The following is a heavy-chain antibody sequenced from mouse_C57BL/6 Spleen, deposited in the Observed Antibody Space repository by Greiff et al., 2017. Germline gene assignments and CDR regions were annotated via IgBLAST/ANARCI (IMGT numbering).Heavy chain of an antibody. CDR3: AREVVDAMDY. Sequence: QVQLQQSGAELVKPGASVKLSCKASGYTFTSYWMHWVKQRPGQGLEWIGMIHPNSGSTNYNEKFKSKATLTVDKSSSTAYMQLSSLTSEDSAVYYCAREVVDAMDYWGQGTSVTVSS. CDR1: GYTFTSYW. V-gene: IGHV1-64*01. D-gene: IGHD1-1*01. J-gene: IGHJ4*01. CDR2: IHPNSGST.